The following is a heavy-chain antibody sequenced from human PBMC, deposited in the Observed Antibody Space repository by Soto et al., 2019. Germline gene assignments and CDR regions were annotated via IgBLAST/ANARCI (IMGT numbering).Heavy chain of an antibody. CDR2: IYYSGST. Sequence: PSETLSLTCTVSGGSISSYYWSWIRQPPGKGLEWIGYIYYSGSTNYNPSLKSRVTISVDTSKNQFSLKLSSVTAADTAVYYCARDLRYFDWLHTYYYYGMDVWGQGTTVTVSS. CDR1: GGSISSYY. CDR3: ARDLRYFDWLHTYYYYGMDV. D-gene: IGHD3-9*01. J-gene: IGHJ6*02. V-gene: IGHV4-59*01.